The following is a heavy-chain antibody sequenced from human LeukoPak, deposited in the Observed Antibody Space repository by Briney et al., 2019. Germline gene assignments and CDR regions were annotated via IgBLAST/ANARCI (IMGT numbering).Heavy chain of an antibody. CDR1: GGSIRSNE. Sequence: SETLSLTCTVSGGSIRSNEWTWIRQPPGKGLEWIGFIYYSGSTNYNPSLNSRVTISVATSKNQFSLKLSSVTAADTAVYYCAKGVSSVVPLTRVPDYWGQGTLVTVSS. D-gene: IGHD2-2*01. V-gene: IGHV4-59*01. J-gene: IGHJ4*02. CDR3: AKGVSSVVPLTRVPDY. CDR2: IYYSGST.